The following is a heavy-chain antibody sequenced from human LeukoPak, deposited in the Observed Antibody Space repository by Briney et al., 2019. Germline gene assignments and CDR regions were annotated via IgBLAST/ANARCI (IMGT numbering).Heavy chain of an antibody. CDR2: ISGSGGST. CDR3: AKGLVLYYFDY. CDR1: GFTFSSYA. V-gene: IGHV3-23*01. Sequence: GGSLRLSCAASGFTFSSYAMSWVRQAPGKGRAWVSAISGSGGSTYYADSVKGRFTISRDNSKNTLYLQMNSLRAEDTAVYYCAKGLVLYYFDYWGQGTLVTVSS. D-gene: IGHD2-8*02. J-gene: IGHJ4*02.